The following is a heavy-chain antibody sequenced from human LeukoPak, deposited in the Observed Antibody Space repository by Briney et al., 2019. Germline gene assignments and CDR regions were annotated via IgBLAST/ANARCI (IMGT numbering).Heavy chain of an antibody. CDR3: AKRYSSSWYYFDY. CDR2: ISGSGGRT. J-gene: IGHJ4*02. D-gene: IGHD6-13*01. V-gene: IGHV3-23*01. Sequence: GGSLRLSCAASGFTFSSYAMSWVRQAPGKGLEWVSAISGSGGRTYYADSVKGRFTIPRDNSKNTLYLQMNSLRAEDTAVYYCAKRYSSSWYYFDYWGQGTLVTVSS. CDR1: GFTFSSYA.